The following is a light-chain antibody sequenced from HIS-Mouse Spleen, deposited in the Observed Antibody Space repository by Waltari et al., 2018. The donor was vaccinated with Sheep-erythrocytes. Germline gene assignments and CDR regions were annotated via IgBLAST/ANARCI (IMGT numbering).Light chain of an antibody. J-gene: IGLJ1*01. CDR3: CSYAGSYNHV. Sequence: QSALTHPRSVSGSPGQSVTISCPGTSSDVGGSTYVSWYQQHPGKAPKLMFYDVSKRPSGVPDRFSGSKSGNTASLTISGLQAEDEADYYCCSYAGSYNHVFATGTKVTVL. CDR2: DVS. V-gene: IGLV2-11*01. CDR1: SSDVGGSTY.